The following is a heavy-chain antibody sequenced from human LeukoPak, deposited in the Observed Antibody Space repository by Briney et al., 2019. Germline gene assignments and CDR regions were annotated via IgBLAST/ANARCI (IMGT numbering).Heavy chain of an antibody. J-gene: IGHJ4*02. Sequence: GGSLRLSCAASGFTFSSYGMHWVRQAPGKGLEWVAVIWYDGSNKYYADSVKGRFTISRDNSKNTLYLQMNSLRAEDTAVYYCARAYYYDSSGYLVDYWGQGTLVTVSS. CDR2: IWYDGSNK. CDR1: GFTFSSYG. CDR3: ARAYYYDSSGYLVDY. D-gene: IGHD3-22*01. V-gene: IGHV3-33*08.